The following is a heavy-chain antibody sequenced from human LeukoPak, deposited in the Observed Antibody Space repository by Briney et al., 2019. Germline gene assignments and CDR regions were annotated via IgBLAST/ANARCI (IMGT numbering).Heavy chain of an antibody. D-gene: IGHD4-17*01. Sequence: GASVKVSCKASGGTFSSYAISWVRQAPGQGLEWMGGIIPIFGTANYAQKFQGRVTITADESTSTAYMELSSLRSEDTAVYYCATDRTTVTTVAAFDIWGQGTMVTVSS. CDR3: ATDRTTVTTVAAFDI. J-gene: IGHJ3*02. CDR2: IIPIFGTA. CDR1: GGTFSSYA. V-gene: IGHV1-69*01.